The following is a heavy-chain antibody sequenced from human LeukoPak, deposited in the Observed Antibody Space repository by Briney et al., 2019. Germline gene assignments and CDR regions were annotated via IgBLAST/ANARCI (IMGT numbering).Heavy chain of an antibody. V-gene: IGHV3-7*01. CDR1: GFTFSSYW. J-gene: IGHJ4*02. D-gene: IGHD4-17*01. Sequence: GGSLRLSCAASGFTFSSYWMNWVRQAPGKGLEWVANIKQDGSEKYYMDSVQGRFTIARGNAKNSLFLQMNSLRAEDTAVYYCATLREDYWGQGTLVTVSS. CDR2: IKQDGSEK. CDR3: ATLREDY.